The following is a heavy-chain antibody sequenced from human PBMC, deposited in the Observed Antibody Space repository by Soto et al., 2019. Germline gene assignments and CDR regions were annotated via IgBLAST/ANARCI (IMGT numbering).Heavy chain of an antibody. J-gene: IGHJ6*02. V-gene: IGHV3-53*01. Sequence: PGGSLRLSCAASGFTVSSNYMSWVRQAPGKGLEWVSVIYSGGSTYYADSMKGRFTISRDNSKNTLYLQMNSLRAEDTAVYYCARDRMQLDYYYYYYGMDVWGQGTTVTVSS. CDR1: GFTVSSNY. CDR2: IYSGGST. D-gene: IGHD6-13*01. CDR3: ARDRMQLDYYYYYYGMDV.